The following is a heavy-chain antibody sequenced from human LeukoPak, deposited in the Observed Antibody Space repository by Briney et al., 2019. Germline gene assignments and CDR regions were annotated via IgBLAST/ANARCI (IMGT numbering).Heavy chain of an antibody. CDR1: GYTFTSYY. CDR3: ARGGYTYYYDSSGYDLANAFDI. V-gene: IGHV1-46*01. CDR2: INPSGGST. Sequence: ASVKVSCKASGYTFTSYYMHWVRQAPGQGLEWMGIINPSGGSTTYAQNFQGRVTMTRDTSTSAVYMELRSLRSDDTAVYYCARGGYTYYYDSSGYDLANAFDIWGQGTMVTVSS. D-gene: IGHD3-22*01. J-gene: IGHJ3*02.